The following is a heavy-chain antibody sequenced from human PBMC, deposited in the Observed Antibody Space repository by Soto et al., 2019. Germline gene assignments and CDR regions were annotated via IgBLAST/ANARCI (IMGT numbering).Heavy chain of an antibody. D-gene: IGHD3-3*01. J-gene: IGHJ6*02. V-gene: IGHV4-59*01. CDR2: IYYSGST. CDR1: GFSISSYD. Sequence: SDTLSLTCTFSGFSISSYDWSWIRQPPGKGLEWIGYIYYSGSTNYNPSLKSRVTISVDTSKNQFSLKLSSVTAADTAVYYCARDMYYDFWSGYSNYYGMDVWGQGTTVTV. CDR3: ARDMYYDFWSGYSNYYGMDV.